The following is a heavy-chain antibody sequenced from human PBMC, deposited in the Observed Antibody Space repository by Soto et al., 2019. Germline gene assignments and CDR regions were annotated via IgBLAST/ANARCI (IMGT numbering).Heavy chain of an antibody. CDR2: FYYSGST. D-gene: IGHD6-13*01. Sequence: SETLSLTCTVSGDSISTNSYSWGWIRQPPGQGLEWIGLFYYSGSTHYNPSPKSRLTVSVDTSKNQFSLKVSSVTAADTAVYYCARGDSSSWYSLDYWGKGTLVTVSS. J-gene: IGHJ4*02. CDR1: GDSISTNSYS. CDR3: ARGDSSSWYSLDY. V-gene: IGHV4-39*01.